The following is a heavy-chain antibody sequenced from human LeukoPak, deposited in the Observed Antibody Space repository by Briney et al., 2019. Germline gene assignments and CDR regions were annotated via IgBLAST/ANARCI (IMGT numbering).Heavy chain of an antibody. Sequence: GGSLRLSCAASGFIFRDHAMNWVRQAPGQGLEWVSGVSASGGSTFNTDSVKGRFSISRDKSKNTLYLEMNSLRPEDTALYYCAKSLGNQGVIDYWGQGTLVTVSS. J-gene: IGHJ4*02. V-gene: IGHV3-23*01. D-gene: IGHD3-10*01. CDR1: GFIFRDHA. CDR3: AKSLGNQGVIDY. CDR2: VSASGGST.